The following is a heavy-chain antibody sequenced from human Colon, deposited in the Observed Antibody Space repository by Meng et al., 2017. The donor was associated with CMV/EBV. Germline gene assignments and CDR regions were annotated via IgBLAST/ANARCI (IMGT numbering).Heavy chain of an antibody. V-gene: IGHV4-59*08. Sequence: QVQLQESAPGLVKPSETLSLTCTVSGGSISSYYWSWIRQPPGKGLEWIGHIYDRGSTNYNPSLKSRVTISVDTSKNQFSLKLSSVTATDTAVYYCARQSGYFDYWGQGTLVTVSS. J-gene: IGHJ4*02. CDR2: IYDRGST. CDR1: GGSISSYY. D-gene: IGHD3-10*01. CDR3: ARQSGYFDY.